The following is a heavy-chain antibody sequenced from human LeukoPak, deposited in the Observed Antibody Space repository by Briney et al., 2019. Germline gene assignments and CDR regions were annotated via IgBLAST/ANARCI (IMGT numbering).Heavy chain of an antibody. CDR3: VRHSGWYFGY. CDR2: VHHSGSS. Sequence: PSETLSLTCAVSGDSVSGSFWWSWVRQPPHKGLEWIGEVHHSGSSNYNPSLESRVIISLDGSKNLLSLELSSVTAADTAVYYCVRHSGWYFGYWGQGTLVTVSS. CDR1: GDSVSGSFW. V-gene: IGHV4-4*02. J-gene: IGHJ4*02. D-gene: IGHD6-19*01.